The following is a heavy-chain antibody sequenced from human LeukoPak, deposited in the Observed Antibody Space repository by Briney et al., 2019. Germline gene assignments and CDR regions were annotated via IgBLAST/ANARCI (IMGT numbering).Heavy chain of an antibody. CDR2: IKSKTDGGTT. CDR1: GLTFSNAW. CDR3: TAGYSGYDYPFGMDV. V-gene: IGHV3-15*01. J-gene: IGHJ6*04. Sequence: GGSLRLSCAASGLTFSNAWMSWVRQAPGKGLEWVGRIKSKTDGGTTDYAAPVKGRFTISRDDSKNTLYLQMNSLKTEDTAVYYCTAGYSGYDYPFGMDVWGKGTTVTVSS. D-gene: IGHD5-12*01.